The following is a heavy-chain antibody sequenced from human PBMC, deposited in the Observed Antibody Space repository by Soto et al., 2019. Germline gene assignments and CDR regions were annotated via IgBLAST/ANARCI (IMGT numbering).Heavy chain of an antibody. J-gene: IGHJ4*02. Sequence: PGGSLRLSCAASGFTFIIYNMNWFGQAPGKGLEWVSYISSGSSTIYYADSVKGRFTISRDNAKNSLYLQMNSLTDEDTAVYNCARSTPGYNLFDFWGQGTLVTVS. CDR3: ARSTPGYNLFDF. CDR2: ISSGSSTI. V-gene: IGHV3-48*02. D-gene: IGHD1-1*01. CDR1: GFTFIIYN.